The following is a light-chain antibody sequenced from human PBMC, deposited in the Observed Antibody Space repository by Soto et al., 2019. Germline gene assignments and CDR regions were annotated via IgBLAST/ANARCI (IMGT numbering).Light chain of an antibody. CDR2: DVR. CDR3: SSYTSSSTYV. V-gene: IGLV2-14*01. J-gene: IGLJ1*01. Sequence: QSLLTLPASVSGSPGHSITISCAGTSSDVGGSNFVSWYQQHPGKAPKLMIYDVRNRPSGVSNRFSGSKSVNTASLTISGLQAEDEADYYCSSYTSSSTYVFGTGTKVTVL. CDR1: SSDVGGSNF.